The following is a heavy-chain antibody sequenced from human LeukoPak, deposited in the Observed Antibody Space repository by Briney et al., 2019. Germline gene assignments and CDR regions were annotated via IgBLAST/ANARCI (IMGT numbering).Heavy chain of an antibody. Sequence: ASVKVSCKASGYTFTDYYMHRVRQVPGQGLECMGWIHPRSGETNYAQNFQGRLTMTRDTSISTAYMELSSLKSDDTALYYCARLPTGVAGTVDCWGQGTLVTVSS. CDR3: ARLPTGVAGTVDC. J-gene: IGHJ4*02. CDR2: IHPRSGET. D-gene: IGHD6-19*01. V-gene: IGHV1-2*02. CDR1: GYTFTDYY.